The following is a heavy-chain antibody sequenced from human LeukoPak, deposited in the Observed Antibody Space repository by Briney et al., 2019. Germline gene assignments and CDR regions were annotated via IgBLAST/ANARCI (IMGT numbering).Heavy chain of an antibody. CDR2: MKQDGREK. J-gene: IGHJ4*02. Sequence: GGTLRLSCAASGFTFSAYWMAWVRQAPGKGLEWVADMKQDGREKHYVDSVKGRFTISIDNARNSLYLQMNSLRAEDSAVYYCARDDVGALDYWGQGTLVTVSS. D-gene: IGHD3-16*01. CDR1: GFTFSAYW. CDR3: ARDDVGALDY. V-gene: IGHV3-7*01.